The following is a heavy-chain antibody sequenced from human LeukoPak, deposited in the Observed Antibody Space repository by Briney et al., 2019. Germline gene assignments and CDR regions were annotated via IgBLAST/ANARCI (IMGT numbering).Heavy chain of an antibody. J-gene: IGHJ4*02. D-gene: IGHD3-22*01. Sequence: PSETLSLTCTVSGGSISSSTFYWSWIRQPPGKGLEWIGYIYYSGSTNYNPSLKSRVTISVDTSKNQFSLKLSSVTAADTAVYYCARDAYYYDSSGYGFDYWGQGTLVTVSS. CDR3: ARDAYYYDSSGYGFDY. CDR2: IYYSGST. CDR1: GGSISSSTFY. V-gene: IGHV4-61*01.